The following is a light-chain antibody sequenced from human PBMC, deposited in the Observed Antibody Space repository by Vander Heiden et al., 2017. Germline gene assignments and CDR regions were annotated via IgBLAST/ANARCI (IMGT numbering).Light chain of an antibody. CDR3: QVWDTRSDHVV. Sequence: SSVLTQPPPVSVAPGQTARINCGGNDIGTKGVHWYQQRPGQAPVLVVYDDSDRPSGIPERFSGSTSANTATLTISGVEAGDEADYFCQVWDTRSDHVVFGGGTKLTVL. V-gene: IGLV3-21*02. CDR2: DDS. CDR1: DIGTKG. J-gene: IGLJ2*01.